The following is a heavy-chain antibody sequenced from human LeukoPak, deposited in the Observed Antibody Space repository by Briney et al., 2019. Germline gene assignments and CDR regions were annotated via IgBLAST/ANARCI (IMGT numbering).Heavy chain of an antibody. Sequence: GGSLRLSCAASGFTFSSYAMSWVRQAPGKGLEWVSAISGSGGSTYYADSVKGRFTISRDNSKNTLYLQMNSLRAADTAVYYCAKGRYYDFWSGYPNWFDPWGQGTLVTVSS. CDR1: GFTFSSYA. V-gene: IGHV3-23*01. CDR2: ISGSGGST. J-gene: IGHJ5*02. CDR3: AKGRYYDFWSGYPNWFDP. D-gene: IGHD3-3*01.